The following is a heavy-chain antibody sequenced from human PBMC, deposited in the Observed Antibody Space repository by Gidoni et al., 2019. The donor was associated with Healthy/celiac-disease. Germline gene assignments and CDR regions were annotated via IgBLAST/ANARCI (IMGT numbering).Heavy chain of an antibody. CDR3: ARRDTMSDAFDI. J-gene: IGHJ3*02. Sequence: EVQLVESGGGLVKPGGSLRLSCAASGFTFSSYSMNWVRQAPGKGLEWVSSISSSSSYIYYADSVKGRFTISRDNAKNSLYLQMNSLRAEDTAVYYCARRDTMSDAFDIWGQGTMVTVSS. D-gene: IGHD3-3*01. V-gene: IGHV3-21*01. CDR1: GFTFSSYS. CDR2: ISSSSSYI.